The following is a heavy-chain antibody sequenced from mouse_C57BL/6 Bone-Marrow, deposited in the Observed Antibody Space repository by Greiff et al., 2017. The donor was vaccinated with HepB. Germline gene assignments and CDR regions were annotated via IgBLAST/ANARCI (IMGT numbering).Heavy chain of an antibody. J-gene: IGHJ4*01. CDR2: ISTGGGSN. Sequence: EVKLVESGGGLVQPGGSLKLSCAASGFTFSDYSMYWVRQTPEKRLEWVAYISTGGGSNYYPNTVKGRFTISRYNAKNTLYLQMRRLKSADTAMYYCARHVCYSNSYYAMDYWGQGTSVTVSS. V-gene: IGHV5-12*01. CDR1: GFTFSDYS. CDR3: ARHVCYSNSYYAMDY. D-gene: IGHD2-5*01.